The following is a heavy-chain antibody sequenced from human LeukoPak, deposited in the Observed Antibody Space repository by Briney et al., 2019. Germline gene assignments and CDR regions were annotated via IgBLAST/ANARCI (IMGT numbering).Heavy chain of an antibody. J-gene: IGHJ2*01. CDR1: GGSFSGYY. Sequence: SETLSLTCAVYGGSFSGYYWSWIRQPPGKGLEWIGEINHSGSTNYNPSLKSRVTISVDTSKNQFSLKLNSVTAADTAVYYCARDPVVQPYWFFDLWGRGTLVTVSS. CDR2: INHSGST. V-gene: IGHV4-34*01. D-gene: IGHD2-8*01. CDR3: ARDPVVQPYWFFDL.